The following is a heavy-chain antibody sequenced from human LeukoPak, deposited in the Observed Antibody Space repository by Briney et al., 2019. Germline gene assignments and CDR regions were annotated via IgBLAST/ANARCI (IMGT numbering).Heavy chain of an antibody. CDR2: IWYDGSNK. J-gene: IGHJ4*02. CDR1: GFTFSSYG. V-gene: IGHV3-33*01. D-gene: IGHD6-13*01. CDR3: ARRGRIAAAGTDQYYFDY. Sequence: PGGSLRLSCAASGFTFSSYGMHWVRQAPGKGLEWVAVIWYDGSNKYYADSGKGRFTISRDNSKNTLYLQMNSLRAEDTAVYYCARRGRIAAAGTDQYYFDYWGQGTLVTVSS.